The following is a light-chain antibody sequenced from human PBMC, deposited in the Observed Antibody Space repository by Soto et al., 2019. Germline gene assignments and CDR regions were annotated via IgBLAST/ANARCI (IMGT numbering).Light chain of an antibody. Sequence: DIQMTQSPSSLSASVGDRVTITCQASQDISNYLNWYQQKPGKAPKLLIYDASNLETGVPSRFSGSGSGTDFTFAISSLQPEDIATYYCQQYDNLRYTFVQGTKLEIK. CDR1: QDISNY. CDR2: DAS. V-gene: IGKV1-33*01. CDR3: QQYDNLRYT. J-gene: IGKJ2*01.